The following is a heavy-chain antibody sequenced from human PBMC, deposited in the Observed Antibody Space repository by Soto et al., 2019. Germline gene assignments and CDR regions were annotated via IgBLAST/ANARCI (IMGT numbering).Heavy chain of an antibody. CDR1: GGPFKNYA. V-gene: IGHV1-69*01. Sequence: QVQLVQSGAEVKKPGSSMRVSCKASGGPFKNYAFSWVRQAPGQGLEWMGGFIPIFGTGNYAEQFQGRVSITADESMKTIYMDLRSLRSDDTAVYYCARISEFYYGYGRGYYFDSWGQGTLITVSS. CDR2: FIPIFGTG. D-gene: IGHD3-16*01. CDR3: ARISEFYYGYGRGYYFDS. J-gene: IGHJ4*02.